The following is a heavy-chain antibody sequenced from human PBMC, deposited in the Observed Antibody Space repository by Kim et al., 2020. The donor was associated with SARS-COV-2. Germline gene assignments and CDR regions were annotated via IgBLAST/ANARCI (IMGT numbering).Heavy chain of an antibody. CDR2: ISSSGSTI. D-gene: IGHD3-3*01. J-gene: IGHJ5*02. CDR1: GFTFSSYE. V-gene: IGHV3-48*03. Sequence: GGSLRLSCAASGFTFSSYEMNWVRQAPGKGLEWVSYISSSGSTIYYADSVKGRFTISRDNAKNSLYLQMNSLRAEDTAVYYCASLFTIPRPGFDPWGQGTLAT. CDR3: ASLFTIPRPGFDP.